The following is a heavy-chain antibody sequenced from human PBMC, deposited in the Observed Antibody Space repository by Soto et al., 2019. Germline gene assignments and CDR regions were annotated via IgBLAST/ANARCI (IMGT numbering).Heavy chain of an antibody. Sequence: EVQLLESGGGLVQPGGSLRLSCAASGFTFSSYAMSWVRQAPGKGLECVSAISGSGGSTYYADSVKGRFTISRDNSKNTLYLQMNSLRAEDTAVYYCAKDRGDIAVAGHDAFDIWGQGTMVTVSS. CDR1: GFTFSSYA. D-gene: IGHD6-19*01. CDR3: AKDRGDIAVAGHDAFDI. CDR2: ISGSGGST. V-gene: IGHV3-23*01. J-gene: IGHJ3*02.